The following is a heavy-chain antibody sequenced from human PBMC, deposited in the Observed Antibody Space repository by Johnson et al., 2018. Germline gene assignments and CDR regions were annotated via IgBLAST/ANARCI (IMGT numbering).Heavy chain of an antibody. Sequence: QLVESGGGLVQPGGSLRLSCAASGFTFSSCAMSWVRLAPGEGLEWVSAISGSGGNTYYADSVKGRFTISRDNSKTTLYRQMNSLRAGDTSVYYCARSLGLESSGYYYGSFQHWGQGTLVTVSS. CDR3: ARSLGLESSGYYYGSFQH. CDR2: ISGSGGNT. D-gene: IGHD3-22*01. CDR1: GFTFSSCA. V-gene: IGHV3-23*04. J-gene: IGHJ1*01.